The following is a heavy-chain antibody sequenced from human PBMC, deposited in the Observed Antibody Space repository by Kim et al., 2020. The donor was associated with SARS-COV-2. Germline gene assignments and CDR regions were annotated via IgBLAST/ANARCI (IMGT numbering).Heavy chain of an antibody. V-gene: IGHV3-11*04. J-gene: IGHJ4*02. Sequence: YGASVKGRFTLSRDNAKNSLYRQMNSLRGEDTAVYYCARAVDSDSFLYFDYWGQGILVTVSS. D-gene: IGHD3-3*01. CDR3: ARAVDSDSFLYFDY.